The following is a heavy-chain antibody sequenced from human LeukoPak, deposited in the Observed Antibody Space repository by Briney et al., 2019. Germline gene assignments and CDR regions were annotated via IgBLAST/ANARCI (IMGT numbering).Heavy chain of an antibody. J-gene: IGHJ4*02. CDR1: GYTFTSYY. CDR3: ARTGVSSGWFY. Sequence: ASVTVSCKASGYTFTSYYMHWVRQAPGQGLEWMGIINPSGGSTSYAQKFQGRVTMTRDMSTSTVYMELSSLRSEDTAVYYCARTGVSSGWFYWGQGTLVTVSS. V-gene: IGHV1-46*01. CDR2: INPSGGST. D-gene: IGHD6-19*01.